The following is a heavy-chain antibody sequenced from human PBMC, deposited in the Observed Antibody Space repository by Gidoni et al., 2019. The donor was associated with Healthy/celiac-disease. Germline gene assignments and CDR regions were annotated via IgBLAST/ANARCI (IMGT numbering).Heavy chain of an antibody. CDR2: IDWDDDK. J-gene: IGHJ4*02. CDR1: GFSLSTSGTC. CDR3: ARVHYGERAYDY. Sequence: QVTLRESGPALVKPTQTLTLTCTFSGFSLSTSGTCVSWIRQPPGKALEWLAPIDWDDDKYYSTSLKTRLTISKDTSKNQVVLTMTNMDPVDTATYYCARVHYGERAYDYWGQGTLVTVSS. V-gene: IGHV2-70*01. D-gene: IGHD4-17*01.